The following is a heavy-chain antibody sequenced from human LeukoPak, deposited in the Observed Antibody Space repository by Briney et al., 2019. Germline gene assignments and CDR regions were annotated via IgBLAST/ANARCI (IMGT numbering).Heavy chain of an antibody. CDR2: IYYSGST. CDR3: ARTTVTTVDY. Sequence: SETLSVTCTVSGGSISSGDYYWSWIRQPPGKGLEWIGYIYYSGSTYYNPSLKSRVTISVDTSKNQFSLKLSSVTAADTAVYYCARTTVTTVDYWGQGTLVTVSS. D-gene: IGHD4-11*01. CDR1: GGSISSGDYY. J-gene: IGHJ4*02. V-gene: IGHV4-30-4*08.